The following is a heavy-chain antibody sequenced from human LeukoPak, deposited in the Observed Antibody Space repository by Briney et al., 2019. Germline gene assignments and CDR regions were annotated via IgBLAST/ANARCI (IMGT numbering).Heavy chain of an antibody. J-gene: IGHJ5*02. CDR1: GYTFTSYG. CDR3: ASWVEHLNWFDP. D-gene: IGHD1/OR15-1a*01. Sequence: ASVTVSCKASGYTFTSYGISWVRQAPGQGLEWMGWISAYNGNTNYAQKLQGRVTMTTDTSTSTAYMELRSLRSDDTAVYYCASWVEHLNWFDPWGQGTLVTVSS. CDR2: ISAYNGNT. V-gene: IGHV1-18*01.